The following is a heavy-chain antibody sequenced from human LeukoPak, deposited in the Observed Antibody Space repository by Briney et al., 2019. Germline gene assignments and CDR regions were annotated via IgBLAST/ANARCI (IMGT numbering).Heavy chain of an antibody. CDR3: ATLIVEATRSDY. V-gene: IGHV4-39*01. Sequence: SETLSLTCTVSGGSISSSSYYWGWIRQPPGKGLEWIGSIYYSGSTYYNPSLKSRVTISVDTSKNQFSLKLSSVTAADTAVYYCATLIVEATRSDYWGQGTLVTVSS. CDR2: IYYSGST. CDR1: GGSISSSSYY. J-gene: IGHJ4*02. D-gene: IGHD1-26*01.